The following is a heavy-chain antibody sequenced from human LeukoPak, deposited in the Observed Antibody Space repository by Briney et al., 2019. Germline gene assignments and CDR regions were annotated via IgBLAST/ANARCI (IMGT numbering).Heavy chain of an antibody. CDR2: ISYDGSNK. Sequence: GRSLRLSCAASRFTFSSYATHWVRQAPGKGLEWVAVISYDGSNKYYADSVKGRFTISRDNSKNTLYLQMNSLRAEDTAVYYCARGDGSGWSGDYWGQGTLVTVSS. CDR3: ARGDGSGWSGDY. V-gene: IGHV3-30-3*01. J-gene: IGHJ4*02. CDR1: RFTFSSYA. D-gene: IGHD6-19*01.